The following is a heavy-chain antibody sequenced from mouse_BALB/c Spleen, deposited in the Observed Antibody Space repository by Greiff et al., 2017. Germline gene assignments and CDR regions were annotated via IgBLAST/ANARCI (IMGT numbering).Heavy chain of an antibody. Sequence: EVKLMESWGGLVKPGGSLKLSCAASGFTFSSYAMSWVRQTPEKRLEWVASISSGGSTYYPDSVKGRFTISRDNARNILYLQMSSLRSEDTAMYYCARGKGIYYGNPFAYWGQGTLVTVSA. CDR2: ISSGGST. CDR3: ARGKGIYYGNPFAY. J-gene: IGHJ3*01. CDR1: GFTFSSYA. D-gene: IGHD2-1*01. V-gene: IGHV5-6-5*01.